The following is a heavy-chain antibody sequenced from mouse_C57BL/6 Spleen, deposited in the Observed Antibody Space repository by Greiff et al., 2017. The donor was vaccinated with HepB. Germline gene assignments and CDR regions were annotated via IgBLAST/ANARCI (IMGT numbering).Heavy chain of an antibody. CDR1: GFTFSDYG. D-gene: IGHD2-1*01. V-gene: IGHV5-17*01. CDR2: ISSGSSTI. J-gene: IGHJ4*01. Sequence: EVQRVESGGGLVKPGGSLKLSCAASGFTFSDYGMHWVRQAPEKGLEWVAYISSGSSTIYYADTVKGRFTISRDNAKHTLFLQMTSMRSEDTAMYYCARRGINCNYRYYAMDYWGQGTSVTVSS. CDR3: ARRGINCNYRYYAMDY.